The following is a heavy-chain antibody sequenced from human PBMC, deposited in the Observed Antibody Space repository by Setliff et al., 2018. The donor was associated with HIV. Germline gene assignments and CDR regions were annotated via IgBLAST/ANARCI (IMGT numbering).Heavy chain of an antibody. J-gene: IGHJ6*03. CDR3: NIYYYYYMDV. Sequence: SETLSLTCAVSVGSISSTNWWTWVRQPPGKGLEWIGEIYHSGTTKYNPSLKSRVTISVDTSKNQFSLKLSSVTAADTAVYYCNIYYYYYMDVWGKGTTVTVSS. CDR1: VGSISSTNW. V-gene: IGHV4-4*02. CDR2: IYHSGTT.